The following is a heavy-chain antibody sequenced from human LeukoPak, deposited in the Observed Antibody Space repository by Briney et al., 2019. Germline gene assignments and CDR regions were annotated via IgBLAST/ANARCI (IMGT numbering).Heavy chain of an antibody. Sequence: GGSLRLSCAASGVTLSAYAMSWVRQAPGKGLEWVSSISLSGGSTYYADSVKGRFTISRDSSKNTLYLQMNSLRAEDTAVYSCAKDFGSSPPGDFWGQGTLVTVSS. D-gene: IGHD6-6*01. CDR2: ISLSGGST. J-gene: IGHJ4*02. V-gene: IGHV3-23*01. CDR1: GVTLSAYA. CDR3: AKDFGSSPPGDF.